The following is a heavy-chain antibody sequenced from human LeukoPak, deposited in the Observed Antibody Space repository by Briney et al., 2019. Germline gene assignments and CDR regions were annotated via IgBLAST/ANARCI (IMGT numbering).Heavy chain of an antibody. J-gene: IGHJ4*02. Sequence: SETLSLTCAVSGASISGSGYYLGWIRQSPGRRLEWIGNIYYTGNTYYNASLQSRVTISIDTSENQFSLRLNSVTAADTAMYYCVKSGGYGLIDYWGPGTLVTVSS. V-gene: IGHV4-39*01. CDR3: VKSGGYGLIDY. D-gene: IGHD1-26*01. CDR2: IYYTGNT. CDR1: GASISGSGYY.